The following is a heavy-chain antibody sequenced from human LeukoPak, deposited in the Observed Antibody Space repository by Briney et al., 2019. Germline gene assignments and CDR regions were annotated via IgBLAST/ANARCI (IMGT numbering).Heavy chain of an antibody. CDR2: VNIDGSNT. D-gene: IGHD3-22*01. Sequence: GGSLRLSCAASGFTFSSYWMHWVRQAPGKGLVWVSRVNIDGSNTTYADSVKGRFTISRDNATNTLYLQMNSLRAEETAVYYCARDWGDSGVYLVDSWGPGTLVTVS. V-gene: IGHV3-74*01. J-gene: IGHJ4*02. CDR1: GFTFSSYW. CDR3: ARDWGDSGVYLVDS.